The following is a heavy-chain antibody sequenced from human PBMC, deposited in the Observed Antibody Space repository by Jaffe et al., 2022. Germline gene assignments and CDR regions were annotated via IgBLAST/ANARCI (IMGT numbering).Heavy chain of an antibody. J-gene: IGHJ5*02. CDR3: ARNFIRLDSSGYYEGYNWFDP. D-gene: IGHD3-22*01. CDR1: GGSISSSNW. Sequence: QVQLQESGPGLVKPSGTLSLTCAVSGGSISSSNWWSWIRQPPGKGLEWIGEIYHSGSTNYNPSLKSRVTISVDKSKNQFSLKLSSVTAADTAVYYCARNFIRLDSSGYYEGYNWFDPWGQGTLVTVSS. V-gene: IGHV4-4*02. CDR2: IYHSGST.